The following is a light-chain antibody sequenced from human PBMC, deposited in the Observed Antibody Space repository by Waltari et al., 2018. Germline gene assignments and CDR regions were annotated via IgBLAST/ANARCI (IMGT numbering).Light chain of an antibody. J-gene: IGLJ2*01. CDR3: QLWESGSDRVV. CDR2: YDS. V-gene: IGLV3-21*01. CDR1: SIGSKS. Sequence: SYVLTQPPSVSVAPGKAARITCGGNSIGSKSGHWYQQKPGQDPVLVIYYDSDRPSGIPERISGSKSGNTATLTISRVEAGDEAAYYCQLWESGSDRVVFGGGTKLTVL.